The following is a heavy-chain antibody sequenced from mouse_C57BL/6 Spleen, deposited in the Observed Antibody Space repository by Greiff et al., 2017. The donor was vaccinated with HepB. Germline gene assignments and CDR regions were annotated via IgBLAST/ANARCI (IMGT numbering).Heavy chain of an antibody. CDR2: IHPNSGST. D-gene: IGHD2-3*01. CDR1: GYTFTSYW. J-gene: IGHJ2*01. V-gene: IGHV1-64*01. CDR3: ARGGYDGYPFDY. Sequence: QVHVKQSGAELVKPGASVKLSCKASGYTFTSYWMHWVKQRPGQGLEWIGMIHPNSGSTNYNEKFKSKATLTVDKSSSTAYMQLSSLTSEDSAVYYCARGGYDGYPFDYWGQGTTLTVSS.